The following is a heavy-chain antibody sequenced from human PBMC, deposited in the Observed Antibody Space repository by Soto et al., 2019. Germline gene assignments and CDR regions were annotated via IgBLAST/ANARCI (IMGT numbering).Heavy chain of an antibody. CDR2: ISYDGSNK. CDR1: GFTFSSYA. CDR3: ARELMDV. J-gene: IGHJ6*02. V-gene: IGHV3-30-3*01. Sequence: GGSLRLSCAASGFTFSSYAMHWVRQAPGKGLEWVAVISYDGSNKYYADSVKGRFTISRDNAKNTLYLQMNSLRAEDTAVYYFARELMDVWAQGTTVTVSS.